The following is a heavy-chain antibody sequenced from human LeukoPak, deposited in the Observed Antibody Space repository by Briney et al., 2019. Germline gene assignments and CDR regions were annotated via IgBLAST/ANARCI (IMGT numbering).Heavy chain of an antibody. CDR3: ARQGGTFDI. J-gene: IGHJ3*02. V-gene: IGHV4-61*01. D-gene: IGHD3-16*01. CDR1: GGSVSSGSYY. Sequence: SGPTLVKPSETLSLTCTVSGGSVSSGSYYWSWIRQPPGKGLEWIGYIYYSGSTNYNPSLKSRVTISVDTSKNQFSLKLSSVTAADTAVHYCARQGGTFDIWGQGTMVTVSS. CDR2: IYYSGST.